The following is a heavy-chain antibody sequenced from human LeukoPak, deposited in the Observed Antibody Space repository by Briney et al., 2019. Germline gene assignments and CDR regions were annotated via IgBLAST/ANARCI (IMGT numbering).Heavy chain of an antibody. Sequence: GGSLRLSCAVSGFTFSDYYMSWIRQAPGKGLEWVSYISSSGSTIYYADSVKGRFTISRDNAKNSLYLQMNNLRVEDTAVYYCARDQPIGYNYGYPFDNWGQGTLVTVSS. V-gene: IGHV3-11*04. D-gene: IGHD5-18*01. J-gene: IGHJ4*02. CDR1: GFTFSDYY. CDR2: ISSSGSTI. CDR3: ARDQPIGYNYGYPFDN.